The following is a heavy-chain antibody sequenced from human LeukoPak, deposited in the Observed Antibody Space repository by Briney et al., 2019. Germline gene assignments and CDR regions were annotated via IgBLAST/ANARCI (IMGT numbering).Heavy chain of an antibody. CDR3: ARGRVSSSSWSSTYYYYFYMDV. CDR2: IDHPGST. Sequence: SETLSLICSVSGDSISMHYWSWIRQPPGKGLEWIGYIDHPGSTNYNPSLNSRVTISRDTSKNHFSLELSSVTAADTAVYFCARGRVSSSSWSSTYYYYFYMDVWGKGTTVTVSS. D-gene: IGHD6-13*01. CDR1: GDSISMHY. J-gene: IGHJ6*03. V-gene: IGHV4-59*11.